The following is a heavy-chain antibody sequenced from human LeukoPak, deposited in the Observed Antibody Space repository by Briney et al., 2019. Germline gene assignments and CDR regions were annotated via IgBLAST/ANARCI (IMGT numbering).Heavy chain of an antibody. CDR1: GGSITSGDYY. V-gene: IGHV4-30-4*02. CDR2: IYYTGST. Sequence: PPETLSLTCTVSGGSITSGDYYWSWIRQPPGKGLEWIGYIYYTGSTYYNPSLKSRVTISVDTSKNQFSLKLSSVTAADTAVYYCARSYDSRGYYYYGMDVWGLGTTVTVSS. J-gene: IGHJ6*02. CDR3: ARSYDSRGYYYYGMDV. D-gene: IGHD3-22*01.